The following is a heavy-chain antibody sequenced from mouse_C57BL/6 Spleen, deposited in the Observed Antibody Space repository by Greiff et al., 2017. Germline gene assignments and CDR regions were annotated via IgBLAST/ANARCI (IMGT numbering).Heavy chain of an antibody. CDR2: IHPNSGST. J-gene: IGHJ4*01. CDR1: GYTFTSYW. V-gene: IGHV1-64*01. Sequence: VQLQQPGAELVKPGASVKLSCKASGYTFTSYWMHWVKQRPGQGLEWIGMIHPNSGSTNYNEKFKSKATLTVDKSSSTAYMQLSSLTSEDSAVYYGAHYYGSSYYYAMDYWGQGTSVTVSS. CDR3: AHYYGSSYYYAMDY. D-gene: IGHD1-1*01.